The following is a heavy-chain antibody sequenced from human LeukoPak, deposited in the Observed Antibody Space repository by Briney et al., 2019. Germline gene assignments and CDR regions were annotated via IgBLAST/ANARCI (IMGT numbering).Heavy chain of an antibody. CDR2: IKQDGSEK. CDR1: GFTFSSYW. V-gene: IGHV3-7*01. Sequence: GGSLRLSCAASGFTFSSYWRSWVRQAPGKGLEWVANIKQDGSEKYYVDSVKGRFTISRDNAKNSLYLQMNSLRAEDTAVYYCARGSTALNYYYYYMDVWGKGTTVTVSS. CDR3: ARGSTALNYYYYYMDV. J-gene: IGHJ6*03. D-gene: IGHD5-18*01.